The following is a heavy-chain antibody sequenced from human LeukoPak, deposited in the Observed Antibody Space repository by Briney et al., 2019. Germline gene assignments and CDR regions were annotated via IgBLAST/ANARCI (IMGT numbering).Heavy chain of an antibody. Sequence: VASVKVSCKASGYTFTGYYMHWVRQAPGQGLEWMGWINPNSGGTNYAQKFQGRVTMTRDTSISTAYMELSRLRSDDTAVYYCARDWYYYGSGSYLCWGQGTLVTVSS. V-gene: IGHV1-2*02. CDR3: ARDWYYYGSGSYLC. CDR2: INPNSGGT. J-gene: IGHJ4*02. D-gene: IGHD3-10*01. CDR1: GYTFTGYY.